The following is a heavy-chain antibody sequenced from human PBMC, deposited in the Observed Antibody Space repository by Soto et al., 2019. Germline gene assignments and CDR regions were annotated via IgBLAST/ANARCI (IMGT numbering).Heavy chain of an antibody. V-gene: IGHV3-23*01. CDR1: GFTFSSYA. Sequence: EVQLLESGGGLVQPGGSLRLSCAASGFTFSSYAMSWVRQAPGKGLEWVSAISGSGGSTYYADSVKGRFTISRDNSKNTLYLQMNSLRAEDTAVYYCAKPVVVVPAAFYYYYGMDVWGQGTTVTVSS. D-gene: IGHD2-2*01. CDR2: ISGSGGST. J-gene: IGHJ6*02. CDR3: AKPVVVVPAAFYYYYGMDV.